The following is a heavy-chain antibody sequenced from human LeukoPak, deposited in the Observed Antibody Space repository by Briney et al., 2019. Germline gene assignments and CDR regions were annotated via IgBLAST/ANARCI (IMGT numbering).Heavy chain of an antibody. CDR2: IKQDGSEK. CDR1: GFTFSSYW. J-gene: IGHJ4*02. V-gene: IGHV3-7*01. CDR3: ARGSANRYHLYIDF. D-gene: IGHD3-16*02. Sequence: PGGSLRLSCAASGFTFSSYWMSWVRQAPGKGLEWVASIKQDGSEKYYVDSVKDRFTISRDNSKNSLYLQMSSLRAEDTAVYICARGSANRYHLYIDFWGQGTLVTVSS.